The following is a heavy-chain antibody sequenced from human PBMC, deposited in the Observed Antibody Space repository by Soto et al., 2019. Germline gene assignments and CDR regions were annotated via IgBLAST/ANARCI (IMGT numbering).Heavy chain of an antibody. Sequence: GASVKVSCKASGGTFSSYAISWVRQAPGQGLEWMGGIIPIFGTANYAQKFQGRVTITADESTSTAYMELSSLRSEDTAVYYCARGPSIPIVVVPAATFFDYWGQGTLVTVSS. CDR1: GGTFSSYA. V-gene: IGHV1-69*13. CDR3: ARGPSIPIVVVPAATFFDY. CDR2: IIPIFGTA. J-gene: IGHJ4*02. D-gene: IGHD2-2*01.